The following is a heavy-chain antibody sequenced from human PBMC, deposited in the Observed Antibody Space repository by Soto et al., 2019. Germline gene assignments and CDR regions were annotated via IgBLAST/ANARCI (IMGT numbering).Heavy chain of an antibody. J-gene: IGHJ4*02. Sequence: EVQLLESGGGLVQPGGSLRLTCVGSGFTFRNQDMRWVRQAPGKGLEWVSGISGRGGVTYYADSVKGRFTISRDNSKNTLYLQMHNLTANDTAVYYCAKDRQFRSYYESAGHYNDWGQGTLVTVSS. CDR3: AKDRQFRSYYESAGHYND. D-gene: IGHD3-22*01. CDR1: GFTFRNQD. V-gene: IGHV3-23*01. CDR2: ISGRGGVT.